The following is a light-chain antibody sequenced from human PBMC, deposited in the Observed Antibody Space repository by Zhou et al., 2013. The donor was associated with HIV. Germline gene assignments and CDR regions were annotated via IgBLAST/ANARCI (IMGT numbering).Light chain of an antibody. V-gene: IGKV1-5*03. CDR2: RAS. CDR3: QQYNGD. CDR1: QSIGGY. Sequence: DIQMTQSPSTLSASVGDRVTITCRASQSIGGYLAWYQQKPGQAPKVLIYRASTLQEGVPSRFSGSGFGTEFTLTISSLQPEDFATYYCQQYNGDFGQGTKLEIK. J-gene: IGKJ2*01.